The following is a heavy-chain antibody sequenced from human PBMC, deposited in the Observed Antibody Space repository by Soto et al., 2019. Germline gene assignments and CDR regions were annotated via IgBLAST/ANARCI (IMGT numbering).Heavy chain of an antibody. CDR3: ARGPEYGDYVYYYYGMDV. J-gene: IGHJ6*02. CDR2: INGGNGNT. CDR1: GYTFITYA. Sequence: ASVKVSCKASGYTFITYAIHWVRQAPGQRLEWMGWINGGNGNTGYAQKFQGRVTMTRNTSISTAYMELSSLRSEDTAVYYCARGPEYGDYVYYYYGMDVWGQGTTVTVSS. V-gene: IGHV1-8*02. D-gene: IGHD4-17*01.